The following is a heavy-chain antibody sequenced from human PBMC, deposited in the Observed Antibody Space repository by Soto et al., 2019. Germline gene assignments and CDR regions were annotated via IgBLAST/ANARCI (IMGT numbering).Heavy chain of an antibody. D-gene: IGHD4-17*01. CDR1: GGTISSGGYY. V-gene: IGHV4-31*03. CDR3: AATVTDRPYYFDY. J-gene: IGHJ4*02. Sequence: QVQLQESGPGLVKPSQTLSLTCTVSGGTISSGGYYWSWIRQHPGKSLEWIGYIYYSGSTYYNPSLKSRVTISVDTSKNQFSLKLSSVTAADTAVYYCAATVTDRPYYFDYWGQGTLVTVSS. CDR2: IYYSGST.